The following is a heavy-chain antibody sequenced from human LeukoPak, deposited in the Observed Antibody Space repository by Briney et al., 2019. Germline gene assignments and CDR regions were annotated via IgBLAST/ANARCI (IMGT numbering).Heavy chain of an antibody. J-gene: IGHJ3*02. CDR1: GYSFTSYW. Sequence: GESLKISCKGSGYSFTSYWIGWVRQMPGKGLEWMGIIYPGDSGTRYSPSFQGQVTISADKSISTAYLQWSSLKASDTAMYYCARGGYCSGGSCYLGAFDIWGQGTMVTVSS. CDR3: ARGGYCSGGSCYLGAFDI. D-gene: IGHD2-15*01. CDR2: IYPGDSGT. V-gene: IGHV5-51*01.